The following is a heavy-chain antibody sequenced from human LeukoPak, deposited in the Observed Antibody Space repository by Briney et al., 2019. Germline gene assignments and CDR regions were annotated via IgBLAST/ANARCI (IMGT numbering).Heavy chain of an antibody. CDR3: AKRGVVIRVILVGFHKEAYYFDS. CDR2: IKQDGSEK. CDR1: GFTFSSYW. D-gene: IGHD3-22*01. Sequence: GGSLRLSCAASGFTFSSYWMSWVRQAPGKGLEWVANIKQDGSEKYYVDSVKGRFTISRDNPKNTLYLQMNSLRAEDTAVYFCAKRGVVIRVILVGFHKEAYYFDSWGQGALVTVSS. V-gene: IGHV3-7*03. J-gene: IGHJ4*02.